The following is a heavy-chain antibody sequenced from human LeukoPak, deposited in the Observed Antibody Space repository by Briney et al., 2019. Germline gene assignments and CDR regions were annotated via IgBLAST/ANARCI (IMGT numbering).Heavy chain of an antibody. D-gene: IGHD2-15*01. CDR3: ARQQCNGGSCYSRAIWFDP. CDR2: IYYSGST. V-gene: IGHV4-59*08. J-gene: IGHJ5*02. CDR1: GGSITSYH. Sequence: SETLSLTCTVSGGSITSYHYSWIRQPPGKGLEWIGYIYYSGSTNYNPSLKSRVTISVDTSKNQFSLNLNSVTAADTAVYYCARQQCNGGSCYSRAIWFDPWGQGTLVSVSS.